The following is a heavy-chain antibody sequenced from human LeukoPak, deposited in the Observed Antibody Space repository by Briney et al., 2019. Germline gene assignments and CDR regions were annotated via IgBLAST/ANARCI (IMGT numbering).Heavy chain of an antibody. J-gene: IGHJ4*02. Sequence: GASVKVSCKASGYTFTSYYMHWVRQAPGQGLEWMGIINPSGGSTSYAQKFQGRVTMTRDMSTSTVYMELSSLRSEDTAVYYCARDPGPYDSSGRGVDYWGQGTLVTVSS. D-gene: IGHD3-22*01. V-gene: IGHV1-46*01. CDR3: ARDPGPYDSSGRGVDY. CDR2: INPSGGST. CDR1: GYTFTSYY.